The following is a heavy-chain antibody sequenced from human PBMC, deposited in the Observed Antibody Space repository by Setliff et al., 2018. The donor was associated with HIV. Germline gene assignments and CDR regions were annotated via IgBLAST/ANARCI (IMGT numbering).Heavy chain of an antibody. V-gene: IGHV4-38-2*01. Sequence: SETLSLTCAVSGYSISTAYYWGWIRQPPGKGLEWIGYMYNSGSTNYNPSLKSRVTISVDTSKNQFSLNLSSVTAADTAIYYCARIRGSTHSHYFYMDVWGKGTTVTVSS. CDR1: GYSISTAYY. CDR3: ARIRGSTHSHYFYMDV. D-gene: IGHD3-10*01. CDR2: MYNSGST. J-gene: IGHJ6*03.